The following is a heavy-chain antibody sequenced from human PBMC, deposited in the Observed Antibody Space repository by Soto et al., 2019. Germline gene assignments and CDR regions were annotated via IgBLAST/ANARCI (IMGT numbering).Heavy chain of an antibody. CDR1: GFTFSSYA. CDR3: AKAEIRFLEWSPFDY. Sequence: GGSLRLSCAASGFTFSSYAMSWVRQAPGKGLEWVSAISGSGGSTYYADSVKGRFTISRDNSKNTLYLQMNSLRAEDTAVYYCAKAEIRFLEWSPFDYWRQGTLVTVSS. D-gene: IGHD3-3*01. V-gene: IGHV3-23*01. J-gene: IGHJ4*02. CDR2: ISGSGGST.